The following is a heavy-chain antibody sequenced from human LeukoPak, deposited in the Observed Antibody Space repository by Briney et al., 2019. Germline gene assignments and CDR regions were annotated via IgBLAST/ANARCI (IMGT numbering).Heavy chain of an antibody. CDR1: GGSFSGYY. CDR3: ARIGGSTSSGYYGMDV. Sequence: SETLSLTCAVYGGSFSGYYWSWIRQPPGKGLEWIGEINHSGSTNYNPSLKSRVTISVDKSKNQFSLKLSSVTAADTAVYYCARIGGSTSSGYYGMDVWGQGTTVTVSS. V-gene: IGHV4-34*01. D-gene: IGHD2-2*01. J-gene: IGHJ6*02. CDR2: INHSGST.